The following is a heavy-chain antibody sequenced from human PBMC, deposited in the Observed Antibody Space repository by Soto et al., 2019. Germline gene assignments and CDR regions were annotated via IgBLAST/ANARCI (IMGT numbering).Heavy chain of an antibody. CDR1: GGSISSYY. CDR3: AYGDSPGTFDY. D-gene: IGHD4-17*01. Sequence: SETLSLTCTVSGGSISSYYWSWIRQPPGKGLEWIGYIYNSGRTNYNPSLKSRVTISVDTSKNQFSLKLTSVTATDTAVYYCAYGDSPGTFDYWGQGTLVTVSS. CDR2: IYNSGRT. J-gene: IGHJ4*02. V-gene: IGHV4-59*01.